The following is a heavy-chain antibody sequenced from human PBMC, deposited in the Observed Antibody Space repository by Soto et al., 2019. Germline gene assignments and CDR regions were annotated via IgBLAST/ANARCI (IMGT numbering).Heavy chain of an antibody. V-gene: IGHV4-34*01. CDR3: ARGRRFGSGWYNY. CDR1: GGSFSGYY. D-gene: IGHD6-19*01. CDR2: INHSGST. Sequence: QVQLQQWGAGLLKPSETLSLTCAVYGGSFSGYYWSWIRQPPGKGLEWIGEINHSGSTNYNPSLKGRVAISVDTSKNQFSLKLSSVTAADTAVYYCARGRRFGSGWYNYWGQGTLVTVSS. J-gene: IGHJ4*02.